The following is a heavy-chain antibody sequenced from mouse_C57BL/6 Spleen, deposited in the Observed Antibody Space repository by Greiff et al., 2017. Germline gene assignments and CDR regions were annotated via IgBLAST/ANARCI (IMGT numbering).Heavy chain of an antibody. J-gene: IGHJ4*01. CDR3: ASYYGSSYEGAMDY. CDR2: IDPNSGGT. CDR1: GYTFTSYW. Sequence: VQLQQPGAELVKPGASVKLSCKASGYTFTSYWMHWVKQRPGRGLEWIGRIDPNSGGTKYNEKFKSKATLTVDKPSSTAYMQLSSLTSEDSAVYYCASYYGSSYEGAMDYWGQGTSVTVSS. V-gene: IGHV1-72*01. D-gene: IGHD1-1*01.